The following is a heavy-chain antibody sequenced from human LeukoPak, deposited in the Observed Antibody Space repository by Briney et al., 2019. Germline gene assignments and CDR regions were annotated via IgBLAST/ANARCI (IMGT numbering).Heavy chain of an antibody. CDR1: GFRFDDYA. J-gene: IGHJ4*02. CDR2: ISWNSGMI. D-gene: IGHD4-17*01. CDR3: AKDDTPTVTTVAVDY. V-gene: IGHV3-9*01. Sequence: GGSLRLSCAASGFRFDDYAIHWVRQAPGKGLEWVSGISWNSGMIGYADSVRGRFTISRDNSKNTLYLQMNSLRAEDTAVYYCAKDDTPTVTTVAVDYWGQGTLVTVSS.